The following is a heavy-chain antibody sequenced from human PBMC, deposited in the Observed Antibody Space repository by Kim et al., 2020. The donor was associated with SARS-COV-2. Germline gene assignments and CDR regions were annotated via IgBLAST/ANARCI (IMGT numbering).Heavy chain of an antibody. CDR3: ARVRVVKGAFDI. CDR2: IYYSGST. Sequence: SETLSLTCTVSGGSISSGGYYWSWIRQHPGKGLEWIGYIYYSGSTYYNPSLKSRVTISVDTSKNQFSLKLSSVTAADTAVYYCARVRVVKGAFDIWGQGTMVTVSS. J-gene: IGHJ3*02. CDR1: GGSISSGGYY. V-gene: IGHV4-31*03. D-gene: IGHD3-3*01.